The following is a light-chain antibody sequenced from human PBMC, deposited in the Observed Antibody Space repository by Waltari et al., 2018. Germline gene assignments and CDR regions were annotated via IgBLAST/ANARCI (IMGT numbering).Light chain of an antibody. Sequence: DIQLTQSPSFLSASVEDSVTITCRASQGISSYLAWYQQKPGRAPKRLIYSASTLKSGVPSRFSGSGSGTDFTLTISSLQPEDFATYYCQQLNAYPLTFGQGTKVEIK. CDR3: QQLNAYPLT. V-gene: IGKV1-9*01. CDR2: SAS. CDR1: QGISSY. J-gene: IGKJ1*01.